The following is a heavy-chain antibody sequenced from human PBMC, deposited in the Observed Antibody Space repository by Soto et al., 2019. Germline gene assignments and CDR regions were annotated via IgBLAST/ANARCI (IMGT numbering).Heavy chain of an antibody. CDR1: GFTFSTFA. Sequence: GGSLRLSCLASGFTFSTFAMSWVRQAPGKGLQWLSVMTGTDGTTYYAESVKGRFTISRDNSKNTLYLQMNNLRGDDTAIYYCAVVAATATNGFFALWGRGTLVTVSS. J-gene: IGHJ4*02. CDR3: AVVAATATNGFFAL. D-gene: IGHD2-15*01. CDR2: MTGTDGTT. V-gene: IGHV3-23*01.